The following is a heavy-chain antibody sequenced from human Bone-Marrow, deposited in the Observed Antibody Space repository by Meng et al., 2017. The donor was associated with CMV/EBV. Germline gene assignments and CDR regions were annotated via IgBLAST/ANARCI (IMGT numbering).Heavy chain of an antibody. CDR2: IYHSGST. Sequence: SETLSLTCAVSGGSISSSNWWSWVRQPPGKGLEWIGEIYHSGSTNYNPSLKSRVTISVDKSKNQFSLKLSSVTAADTAVYYCARSKGSLEWLSRYYYYGMDVWGQGTTVTVSS. CDR1: GGSISSSNW. D-gene: IGHD3-3*01. CDR3: ARSKGSLEWLSRYYYYGMDV. J-gene: IGHJ6*02. V-gene: IGHV4-4*02.